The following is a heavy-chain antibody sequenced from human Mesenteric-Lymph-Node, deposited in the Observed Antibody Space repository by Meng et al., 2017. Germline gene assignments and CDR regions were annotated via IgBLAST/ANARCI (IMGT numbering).Heavy chain of an antibody. CDR1: GFTFSNHW. J-gene: IGHJ4*02. Sequence: GGSLRLSCAASGFTFSNHWMHWVRQTPGNELVWVSRINTDGSLTTYADSVKGRFTISRDNAKNTLYLQMNSLRVEDTAVYYCARDVVLGGITRVLLYYWGQGTLVTVSS. D-gene: IGHD3-16*01. V-gene: IGHV3-74*03. CDR3: ARDVVLGGITRVLLYY. CDR2: INTDGSLT.